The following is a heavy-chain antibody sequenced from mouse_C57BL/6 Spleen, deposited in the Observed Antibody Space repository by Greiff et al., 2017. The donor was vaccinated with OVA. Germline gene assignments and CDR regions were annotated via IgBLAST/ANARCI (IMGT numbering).Heavy chain of an antibody. J-gene: IGHJ2*01. CDR1: GYTFTSYW. D-gene: IGHD1-1*01. V-gene: IGHV1-53*01. CDR3: ARGGYGSSGLLDY. Sequence: QVQLQQPGTELVKPGASVKLSCKASGYTFTSYWMHWVKQRPGQGLEWIGNINPSNGGTNYNEKFKSKATLTVDKSSSTAYMQLSSLTSEDSAVYDCARGGYGSSGLLDYWGQGTTLTVSS. CDR2: INPSNGGT.